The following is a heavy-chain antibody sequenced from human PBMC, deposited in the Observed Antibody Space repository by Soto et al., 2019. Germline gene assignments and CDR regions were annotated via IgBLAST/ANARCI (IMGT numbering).Heavy chain of an antibody. Sequence: GASVKVSCKASGFTFTSSAVQWARQARGQSLEWIGWIVVGSGNTNYAQKFQERVTITRDMSTSTAYMELSSLRSEDTAVYYCAASPVIAANTHRHGNYYYGMDVWGQGTTVTVSS. D-gene: IGHD6-13*01. V-gene: IGHV1-58*01. J-gene: IGHJ6*02. CDR2: IVVGSGNT. CDR1: GFTFTSSA. CDR3: AASPVIAANTHRHGNYYYGMDV.